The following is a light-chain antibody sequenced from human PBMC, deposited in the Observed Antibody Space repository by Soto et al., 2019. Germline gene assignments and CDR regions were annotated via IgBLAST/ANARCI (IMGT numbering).Light chain of an antibody. V-gene: IGLV2-11*02. Sequence: QSALAQPRSVSGSPGQSVTMSCAGTSSDVGGTNYVSWYRQLPGKAPKLIVYHVNKRPSGVPDRFSASKSGNTASLTTSGLQADDEADYYCCSYAGRNTYVFGTGTKGTVL. CDR1: SSDVGGTNY. J-gene: IGLJ1*01. CDR2: HVN. CDR3: CSYAGRNTYV.